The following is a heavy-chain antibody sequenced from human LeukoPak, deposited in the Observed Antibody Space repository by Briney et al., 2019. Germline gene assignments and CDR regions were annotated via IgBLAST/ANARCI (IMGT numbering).Heavy chain of an antibody. V-gene: IGHV4-39*01. CDR1: GGSISTYY. Sequence: PSETLSLTCTVSGGSISTYYWGWIRQPPGKGLEWIGNIYYGENTYYNPSLKSRVTISLDTSNNQFYLKLSSLTAADTAVYYCARRDDSSGYHKIFDYWGQGTLVTVSS. D-gene: IGHD3-22*01. CDR2: IYYGENT. CDR3: ARRDDSSGYHKIFDY. J-gene: IGHJ4*02.